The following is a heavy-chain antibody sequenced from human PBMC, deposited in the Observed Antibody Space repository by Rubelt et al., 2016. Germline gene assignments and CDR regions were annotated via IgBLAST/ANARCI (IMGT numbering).Heavy chain of an antibody. CDR3: ARQRRDGYPDY. CDR2: IYYSGRT. CDR1: GYSISSGYY. D-gene: IGHD5-24*01. J-gene: IGHJ4*02. V-gene: IGHV4-38-2*02. Sequence: QLQLQESGPGLVKPSETLSLTCTVSGYSISSGYYWGWIRQPPGKGLEWIGSIYYSGRTNYNPSLNGRVTTSVAQSKNQLHLKRSSVTAADTAVYYCARQRRDGYPDYWGQGTLVTVSS.